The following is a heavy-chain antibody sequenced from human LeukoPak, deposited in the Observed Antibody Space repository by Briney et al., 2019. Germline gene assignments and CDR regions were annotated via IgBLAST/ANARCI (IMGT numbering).Heavy chain of an antibody. Sequence: AASVKVSCKASGYTFTSYDINWVRQAAGQGLEWMGWMNPNSGNTGYAQKFQGRVTMTRNTSISTAYMELSSLRSEDTAVYYCASISIWFGELLYKSWGQGTLVTVSS. CDR1: GYTFTSYD. D-gene: IGHD3-10*01. CDR2: MNPNSGNT. CDR3: ASISIWFGELLYKS. J-gene: IGHJ5*02. V-gene: IGHV1-8*01.